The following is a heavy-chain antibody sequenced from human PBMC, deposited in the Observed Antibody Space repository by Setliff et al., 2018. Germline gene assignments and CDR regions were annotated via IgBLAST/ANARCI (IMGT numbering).Heavy chain of an antibody. V-gene: IGHV4-59*08. CDR2: MYYSGDT. D-gene: IGHD5-18*01. CDR1: GGSFTYYY. CDR3: ARLPPLHTPMALTFDY. J-gene: IGHJ4*02. Sequence: SETLSLTCAASGGSFTYYYWTWIRQPPGKGLEWIGYMYYSGDTNYNPSLKSRVTISVDTSKNQFSLELRSVTAADTAVYYCARLPPLHTPMALTFDYWGQGILVTVSS.